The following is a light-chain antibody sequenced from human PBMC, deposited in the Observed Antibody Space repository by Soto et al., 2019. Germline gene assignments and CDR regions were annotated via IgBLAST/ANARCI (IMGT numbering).Light chain of an antibody. CDR3: QQYKSYPLT. CDR2: KAS. J-gene: IGKJ4*01. V-gene: IGKV1-5*03. Sequence: DIQMTQSPSTLSASVGDRVTITCRASQSVSSWLAWYQQKPGKAPKLLIYKASTLQSGVPSRFSGSGSGTDFTLTISSLLPDDFATYYCQQYKSYPLTFGGGTTVDIK. CDR1: QSVSSW.